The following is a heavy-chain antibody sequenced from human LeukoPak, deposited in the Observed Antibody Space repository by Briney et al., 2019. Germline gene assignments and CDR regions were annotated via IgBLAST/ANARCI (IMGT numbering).Heavy chain of an antibody. V-gene: IGHV3-23*01. J-gene: IGHJ4*02. Sequence: GGSLRLSCAASGFTFSSYGMSWVRQAPGKGLEWVSSISGSGGSTYYADSVKGRSTISRDNAKNTLYLQMNSLRAEDTAAFYCGRGRPRGYSGYVIDYWGQGTPITVSS. CDR1: GFTFSSYG. CDR2: ISGSGGST. CDR3: GRGRPRGYSGYVIDY. D-gene: IGHD5-12*01.